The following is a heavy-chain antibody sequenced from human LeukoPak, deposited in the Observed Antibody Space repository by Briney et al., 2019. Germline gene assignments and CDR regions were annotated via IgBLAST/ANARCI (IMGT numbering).Heavy chain of an antibody. D-gene: IGHD3-22*01. V-gene: IGHV3-7*01. Sequence: GGSQRLSCAASGFTFSSYWMSWVRQAPGKGLEWVANIKQDGSEKYYVDSVKGRFTISRGNAKNSLYLQMNSLRAEDTAVYYCARRYSSGYSYYFDYWGQGTLVTVSS. CDR3: ARRYSSGYSYYFDY. CDR1: GFTFSSYW. J-gene: IGHJ4*02. CDR2: IKQDGSEK.